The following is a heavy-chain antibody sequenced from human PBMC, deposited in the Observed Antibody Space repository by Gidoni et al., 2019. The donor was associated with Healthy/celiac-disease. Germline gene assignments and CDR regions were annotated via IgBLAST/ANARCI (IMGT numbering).Heavy chain of an antibody. V-gene: IGHV3-21*01. CDR2: ISSSSSYI. CDR3: ARDWAPPNYDFWSGYYPPDY. J-gene: IGHJ4*02. CDR1: GFTFSSYS. D-gene: IGHD3-3*01. Sequence: EVQLVESGGGLVKPGGSLRLSCAASGFTFSSYSMNWVRQAPGKGLEWVSSISSSSSYIYYADSVKGRFTISRDNAKNSLYLQMNSLRAEDTAVYYCARDWAPPNYDFWSGYYPPDYWGQGTLVTVSS.